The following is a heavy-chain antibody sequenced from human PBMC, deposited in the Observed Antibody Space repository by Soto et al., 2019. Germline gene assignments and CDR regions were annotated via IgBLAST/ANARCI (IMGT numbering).Heavy chain of an antibody. CDR1: GGSISSSSYY. CDR2: IYYSGST. Sequence: SETLSLTCTVSGGSISSSSYYWGWIRQPPGKGLEWIGSIYYSGSTYYNPSLKSRVTISVDTSKNQFSLKLSSVTAADTAVYYCARLASGSYHWGQGTLVTVSS. CDR3: ARLASGSYH. J-gene: IGHJ5*02. D-gene: IGHD1-26*01. V-gene: IGHV4-39*01.